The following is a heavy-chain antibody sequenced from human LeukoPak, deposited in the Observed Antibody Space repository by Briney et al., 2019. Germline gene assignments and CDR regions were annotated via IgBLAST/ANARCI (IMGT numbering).Heavy chain of an antibody. J-gene: IGHJ4*02. V-gene: IGHV3-30-3*01. CDR2: ISYDGSNK. Sequence: GGSLRLSCAASGFTFSSYAMHWVRQAPGKGLEWVAVISYDGSNKYYADSVKGRFTISRDNSKNTLYLQMNSLRAEDTAVYYYARDPGDGYNYFDYWGQGTLVTVSS. CDR3: ARDPGDGYNYFDY. D-gene: IGHD5-24*01. CDR1: GFTFSSYA.